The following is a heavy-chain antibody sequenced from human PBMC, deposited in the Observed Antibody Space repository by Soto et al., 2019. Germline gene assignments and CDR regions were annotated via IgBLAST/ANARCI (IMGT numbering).Heavy chain of an antibody. CDR2: IYPGDSAV. CDR3: ARQRTMIVVGPLGYYGMDV. CDR1: GYSFTSYW. Sequence: GESLKISCQGSGYSFTSYWIGWVRQMPGKGLQWMGIIYPGDSAVTYSPSFQGQVTISADMSINTAYLQWSSLKASDTAMYYCARQRTMIVVGPLGYYGMDVWGQGSTVTVSS. D-gene: IGHD3-22*01. V-gene: IGHV5-51*01. J-gene: IGHJ6*02.